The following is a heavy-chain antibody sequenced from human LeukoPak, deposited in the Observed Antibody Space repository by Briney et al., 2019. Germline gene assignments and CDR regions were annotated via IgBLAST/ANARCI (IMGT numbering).Heavy chain of an antibody. CDR3: AREDGAAVGYFDL. CDR2: MNAAGNSA. Sequence: PGGSLRLSCAASGVTFSSYWMHWVRQDPGKGLVWVSRMNAAGNSAYTDSVKGRFTISRDNAKNTLFLQMNSLRAEDTAVYYCAREDGAAVGYFDLWGQGTLVTVSS. D-gene: IGHD6-13*01. CDR1: GVTFSSYW. J-gene: IGHJ4*02. V-gene: IGHV3-74*01.